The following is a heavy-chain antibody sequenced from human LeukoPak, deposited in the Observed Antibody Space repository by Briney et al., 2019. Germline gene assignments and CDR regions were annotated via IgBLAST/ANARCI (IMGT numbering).Heavy chain of an antibody. CDR3: ARGGDGYNGNWGFFDY. CDR1: GFTFSSYA. Sequence: QPGRSLRLSCAASGFTFSSYAMHWVRQAPGKGLEWLSYISSRGSAIHYADSVEGRFTISRDNARNSLYLQMNSLRAEDTATYYCARGGDGYNGNWGFFDYWGQGAVVIVSS. J-gene: IGHJ4*02. D-gene: IGHD5-24*01. V-gene: IGHV3-48*03. CDR2: ISSRGSAI.